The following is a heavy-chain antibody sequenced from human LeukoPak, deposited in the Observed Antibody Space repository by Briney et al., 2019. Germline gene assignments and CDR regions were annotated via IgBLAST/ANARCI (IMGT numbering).Heavy chain of an antibody. J-gene: IGHJ4*02. Sequence: ASVKVSCKASGYTFTGYYMHWVRQAPGQGLEWMGWINPNSGGTNYAQKFQGRVTMTRDTSISTAYMELSRLRSDDTAVYYCARDPRWDPGAADDYWGQGTLVTVSS. CDR1: GYTFTGYY. CDR3: ARDPRWDPGAADDY. CDR2: INPNSGGT. V-gene: IGHV1-2*02. D-gene: IGHD1-26*01.